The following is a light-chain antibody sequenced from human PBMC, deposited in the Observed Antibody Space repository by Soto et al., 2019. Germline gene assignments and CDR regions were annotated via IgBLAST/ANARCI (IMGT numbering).Light chain of an antibody. V-gene: IGLV2-8*01. CDR2: EVN. CDR3: SSYAGSNNRYV. J-gene: IGLJ1*01. CDR1: SSDVGGYNY. Sequence: QYALTQPPSASGSPGQSVTISCTGTSSDVGGYNYVSWYQQHPGKAPKLMIYEVNKRPSGVPDRFSGSKSGNTASLTVSGLQAEDEADYYCSSYAGSNNRYVFGTGTKLTVL.